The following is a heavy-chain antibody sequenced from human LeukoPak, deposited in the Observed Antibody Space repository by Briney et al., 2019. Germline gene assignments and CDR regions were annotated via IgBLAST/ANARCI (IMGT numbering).Heavy chain of an antibody. Sequence: GGSLRLSCAASGFTFSSYGMHWVRQAPGKGLEWVAVISYDGSNKYYADSVKGRFTISRDNSKNTLYLQMNSLRAEDTAVYYCAKDGSRRFGELLYYYYYMDVWGKGTTVTISS. CDR2: ISYDGSNK. CDR1: GFTFSSYG. V-gene: IGHV3-30*18. D-gene: IGHD3-10*01. J-gene: IGHJ6*03. CDR3: AKDGSRRFGELLYYYYYMDV.